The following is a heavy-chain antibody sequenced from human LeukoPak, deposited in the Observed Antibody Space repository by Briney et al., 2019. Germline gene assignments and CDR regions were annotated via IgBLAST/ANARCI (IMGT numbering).Heavy chain of an antibody. D-gene: IGHD4-11*01. J-gene: IGHJ4*02. CDR2: VYTSGST. CDR3: AKSYFDYSTYYSYYFNL. Sequence: PSETLSLTCTVSGGSISGGYWSWIRQPPGRGLEWIGYVYTSGSTNYNPSLKSRVTISVDMSKSQFALKLSSVTAADTAAYYCAKSYFDYSTYYSYYFNLWGQGALVTVSS. CDR1: GGSISGGY. V-gene: IGHV4-4*09.